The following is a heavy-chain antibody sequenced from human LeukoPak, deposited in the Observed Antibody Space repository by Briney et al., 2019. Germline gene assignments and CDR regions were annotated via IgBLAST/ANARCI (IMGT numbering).Heavy chain of an antibody. CDR1: GFTFDDYA. Sequence: GGSLRLSCAASGFTFDDYAMHWVRQAPGKGLEWVSLISGDGGSTYYADSVKGRFTISRDNAKNSLYLQMNSLRAEDTALYYCARGYCSSTSCYRELDYWGQGTLVTVSS. J-gene: IGHJ4*02. D-gene: IGHD2-2*01. CDR3: ARGYCSSTSCYRELDY. V-gene: IGHV3-43*02. CDR2: ISGDGGST.